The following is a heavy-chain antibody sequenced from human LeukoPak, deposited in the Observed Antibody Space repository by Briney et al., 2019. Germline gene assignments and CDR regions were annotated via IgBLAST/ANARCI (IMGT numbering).Heavy chain of an antibody. V-gene: IGHV3-21*01. Sequence: GGSLRLSCAASGFTFSSYSMNWVRQAPGKGLEWVSSISSSSSYIYYADSVKGRFTISRDNAKNSLYLQTNSLRAEDTAVYYCARDRGNWFDPWGQGTLVTVSS. CDR1: GFTFSSYS. D-gene: IGHD3-10*01. CDR2: ISSSSSYI. CDR3: ARDRGNWFDP. J-gene: IGHJ5*02.